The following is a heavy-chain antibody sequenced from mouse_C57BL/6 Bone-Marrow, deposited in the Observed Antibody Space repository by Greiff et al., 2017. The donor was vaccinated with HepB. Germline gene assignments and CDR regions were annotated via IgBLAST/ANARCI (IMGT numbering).Heavy chain of an antibody. D-gene: IGHD2-5*01. V-gene: IGHV1-52*01. CDR3: ARGGSNLWFAY. CDR2: IDPSGSET. Sequence: QVQLQQPGAELVRPGSSVKLSCKASGYTFTSYWMHWVKQRPIQGLEWIGNIDPSGSETHYNQKFKDKATLTVDKSSSTAYMQLNSLTSEDSAVHYCARGGSNLWFAYWGQGTLVTVSA. CDR1: GYTFTSYW. J-gene: IGHJ3*01.